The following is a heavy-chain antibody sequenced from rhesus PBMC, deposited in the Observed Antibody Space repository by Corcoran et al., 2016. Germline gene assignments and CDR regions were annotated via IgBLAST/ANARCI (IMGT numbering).Heavy chain of an antibody. CDR3: AREGSSGSWKYFDY. CDR2: ISGSSGST. CDR1: GCSISSNY. D-gene: IGHD6-25*01. V-gene: IGHV4-173*01. Sequence: QLQLQESGPGLVKPSETLSLTCAVSGCSISSNYWSWIRQPPGKGLEWIGRISGSSGSTDYNPSLKSRVTISTDTSTNQFSLKLNSVTAADTAVYYCAREGSSGSWKYFDYWGQGVLVTVSS. J-gene: IGHJ4*01.